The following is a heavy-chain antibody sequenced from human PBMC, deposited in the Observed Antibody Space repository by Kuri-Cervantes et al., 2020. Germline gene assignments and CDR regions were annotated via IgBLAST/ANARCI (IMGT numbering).Heavy chain of an antibody. CDR3: ARSQPYDSSGYYDDRAFDI. J-gene: IGHJ3*02. CDR1: GGSISSYY. CDR2: IYYSGST. V-gene: IGHV4-59*01. Sequence: SETLSLTCTVSGGSISSYYWSWIRQPPGKGLEWIGYIYYSGSTNYNPSLKSRVTISVDTSKNQFSLKLSSVTAADTAVYYCARSQPYDSSGYYDDRAFDIWGQGTMVTVSS. D-gene: IGHD3-22*01.